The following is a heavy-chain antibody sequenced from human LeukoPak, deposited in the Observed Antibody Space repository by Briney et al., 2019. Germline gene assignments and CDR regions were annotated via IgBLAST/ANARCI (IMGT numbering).Heavy chain of an antibody. D-gene: IGHD3-16*02. CDR3: ARDKDDYVWGTYRW. J-gene: IGHJ4*02. CDR2: IYHTGST. V-gene: IGHV4-38-2*01. CDR1: GYSISSGYY. Sequence: PSETLSLTCAVSGYSISSGYYWGWVRQAPGKGLEWIGSIYHTGSTDYNPSLKSRLTISVDMSKNRFSLNLRSVTAADTAVYYCARDKDDYVWGTYRWWGQGMLVTVSS.